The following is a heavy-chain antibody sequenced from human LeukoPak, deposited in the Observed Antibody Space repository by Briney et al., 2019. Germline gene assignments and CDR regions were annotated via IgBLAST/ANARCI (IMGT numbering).Heavy chain of an antibody. CDR2: INHSGST. J-gene: IGHJ3*02. Sequence: SETLSLTCAVYGGSFSGYYWSWIRQPPGKGLEWIGEINHSGSTNYNPSLKSRVTISVDKSKNQFSLKLSSVTAADTAVYYCARTDGDYRHDAFDIWGQGTMVTVSS. V-gene: IGHV4-34*01. D-gene: IGHD4-17*01. CDR3: ARTDGDYRHDAFDI. CDR1: GGSFSGYY.